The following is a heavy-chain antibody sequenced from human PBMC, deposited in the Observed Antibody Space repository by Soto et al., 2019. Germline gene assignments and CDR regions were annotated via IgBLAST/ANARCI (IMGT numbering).Heavy chain of an antibody. Sequence: PSETLSVTCAVYVGSFNGYYWNWIRQPPGKGLEWIGEINHTGGTHYNPSLKSRVTMSVDTSKNQFSLRLSSVTAADTAIYYCATRITVFGLLIPPFDPWGQGTQVTVSS. V-gene: IGHV4-34*01. CDR1: VGSFNGYY. CDR3: ATRITVFGLLIPPFDP. CDR2: INHTGGT. D-gene: IGHD3-3*01. J-gene: IGHJ5*02.